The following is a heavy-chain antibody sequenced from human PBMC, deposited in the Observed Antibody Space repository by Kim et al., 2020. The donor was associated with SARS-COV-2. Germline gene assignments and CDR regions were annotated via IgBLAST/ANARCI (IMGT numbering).Heavy chain of an antibody. D-gene: IGHD6-19*01. J-gene: IGHJ4*02. CDR3: ARGIGSSGWGY. Sequence: NYNPSLKSRVTISVDTSKNQFSLKLSSVTAADTAVYYCARGIGSSGWGYWGQGTLVTVSS. V-gene: IGHV4-59*09.